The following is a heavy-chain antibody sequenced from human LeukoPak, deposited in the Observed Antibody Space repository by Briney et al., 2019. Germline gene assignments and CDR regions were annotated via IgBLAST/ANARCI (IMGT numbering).Heavy chain of an antibody. CDR3: ARDLLSRGYQLLVGSSGPFDY. CDR2: ISSSSYI. CDR1: GFTFSSYS. J-gene: IGHJ4*02. V-gene: IGHV3-21*01. Sequence: GGSLRLSCAASGFTFSSYSMNWVRQAPGKGLEWVSSISSSSYIYYADSVKGRFTISRDNAKNSLYLQMNSLRAEDTAVYYCARDLLSRGYQLLVGSSGPFDYWGQGTLVTVSS. D-gene: IGHD2-2*01.